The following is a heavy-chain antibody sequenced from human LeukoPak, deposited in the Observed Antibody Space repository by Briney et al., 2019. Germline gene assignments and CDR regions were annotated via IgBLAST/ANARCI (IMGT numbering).Heavy chain of an antibody. J-gene: IGHJ4*02. Sequence: GGSLRLSCAASGFTFDDYVMHWVRQAPGKGLEWVSGISWNSGSIGYADSVKGRFTISRDNAKNSLYLQMNSLRAEDTALYYCAKAPPESSSWYPLYFDYWGQGTLVTVSS. CDR2: ISWNSGSI. V-gene: IGHV3-9*01. CDR1: GFTFDDYV. CDR3: AKAPPESSSWYPLYFDY. D-gene: IGHD6-13*01.